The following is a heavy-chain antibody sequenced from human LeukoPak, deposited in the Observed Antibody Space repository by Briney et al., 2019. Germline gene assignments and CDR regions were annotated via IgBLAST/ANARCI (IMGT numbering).Heavy chain of an antibody. CDR3: ARDLYYYDSSGRRGDY. CDR1: GFTFSSYW. CDR2: IKQDGSEK. V-gene: IGHV3-7*01. D-gene: IGHD3-22*01. J-gene: IGHJ4*02. Sequence: QPGGSLRLSCAASGFTFSSYWMSWVRQAPGKGLEWVANIKQDGSEKYYVDSVKGRFTISRDNAKNSLYPQMNSLRAEDTAVYYCARDLYYYDSSGRRGDYWGQGTLVTVSS.